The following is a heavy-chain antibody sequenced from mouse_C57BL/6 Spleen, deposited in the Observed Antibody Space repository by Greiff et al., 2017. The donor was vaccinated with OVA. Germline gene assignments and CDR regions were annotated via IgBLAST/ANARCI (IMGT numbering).Heavy chain of an antibody. D-gene: IGHD2-4*01. CDR1: GFSLTSYG. CDR3: ARYDYDGGGAMDD. J-gene: IGHJ4*01. V-gene: IGHV2-6*03. CDR2: IWSDGST. Sequence: VQLQESGPGLVAPSQSLSITCTVSGFSLTSYGVHWVRQPPGKGLEWLVVIWSDGSTTYNSALKSRLSISKDNSKSQVFLKMNSRQTDDTAMYYCARYDYDGGGAMDDWGQGTSVTVSS.